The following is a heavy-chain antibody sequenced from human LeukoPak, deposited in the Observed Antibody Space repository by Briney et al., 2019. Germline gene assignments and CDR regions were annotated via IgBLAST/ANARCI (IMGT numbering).Heavy chain of an antibody. CDR1: GFTFSSYW. Sequence: PGGSLRLSCAASGFTFSSYWMTWVRQAPGKGLEWVANIKQDGSEKYYVDFVKGRFTISRDNAKNSLYLQMNSLRAEDTAVYYCAREWIQLQEPPDYWGQGTLVTVSS. CDR3: AREWIQLQEPPDY. V-gene: IGHV3-7*01. CDR2: IKQDGSEK. D-gene: IGHD5-18*01. J-gene: IGHJ4*02.